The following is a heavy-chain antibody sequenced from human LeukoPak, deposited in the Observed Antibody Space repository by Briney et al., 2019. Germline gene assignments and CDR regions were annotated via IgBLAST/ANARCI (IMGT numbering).Heavy chain of an antibody. D-gene: IGHD3-22*01. V-gene: IGHV3-74*01. Sequence: GGSLRLSCAASGFTFSSYWMHWVRQAPGKRLVWVSHTNSDGSSTSYADSVKGRFTISRDNAKNTLYLQMNSLRAEDTAVYYCARPLDSSGYSYWGQGTLVTVSS. CDR2: TNSDGSST. CDR3: ARPLDSSGYSY. CDR1: GFTFSSYW. J-gene: IGHJ4*02.